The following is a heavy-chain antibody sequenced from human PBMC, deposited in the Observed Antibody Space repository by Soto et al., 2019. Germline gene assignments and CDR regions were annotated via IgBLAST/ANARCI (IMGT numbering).Heavy chain of an antibody. D-gene: IGHD6-19*01. V-gene: IGHV1-2*02. Sequence: GASVKVSCKASGYTFSDYFIHWVRQAPGQGLKSLGWINLNTGGSVSAQSFRGRVTMTSDTPMNTAYMQLTGLTIDDTAVYFCARGTLAVTAPADLFSYSLDVWGQGTTVTVSS. J-gene: IGHJ6*02. CDR1: GYTFSDYF. CDR2: INLNTGGS. CDR3: ARGTLAVTAPADLFSYSLDV.